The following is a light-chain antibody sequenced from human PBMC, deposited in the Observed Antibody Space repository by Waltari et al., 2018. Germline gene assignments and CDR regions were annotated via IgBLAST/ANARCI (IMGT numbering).Light chain of an antibody. CDR1: QDIYNY. J-gene: IGKJ4*01. V-gene: IGKV1-27*01. CDR3: QKYNSAPRT. Sequence: DIQMTQSPSSLSASVGDRVPITCRASQDIYNYLAWYQQKPGKAPSLLIYATYTVQSGVPSRFSGSGSGTDFTLTISNLQPEDVATYYCQKYNSAPRTFGGGTKVEL. CDR2: ATY.